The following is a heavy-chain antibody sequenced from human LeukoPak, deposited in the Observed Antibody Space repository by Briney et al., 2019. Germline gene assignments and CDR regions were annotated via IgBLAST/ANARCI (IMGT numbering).Heavy chain of an antibody. Sequence: KPSETLSLTCTVSGGSVSSSSYYWGWIRQPPGKGLEWIGSFYYSGSTYYNPSLKSRVTISVDTSKNQFSLKLSSVTAADTAVYYCASSSHSSWYCYNPGLDYWGQGTLVTVSS. CDR2: FYYSGST. CDR1: GGSVSSSSYY. D-gene: IGHD6-13*01. J-gene: IGHJ4*02. CDR3: ASSSHSSWYCYNPGLDY. V-gene: IGHV4-39*07.